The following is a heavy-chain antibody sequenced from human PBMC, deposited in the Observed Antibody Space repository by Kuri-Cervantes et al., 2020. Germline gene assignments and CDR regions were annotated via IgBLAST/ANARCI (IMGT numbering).Heavy chain of an antibody. J-gene: IGHJ3*02. V-gene: IGHV4-59*11. CDR3: ARNHYGSSYGFDI. CDR1: GGSISSHY. Sequence: SETLSLTCTVSGGSISSHYWSWIRQPPGKGLEWIAYIYHTGTTNYNPSLKSRVSISIDTSKNQFSLKLTSVTAADTAVYYCARNHYGSSYGFDIWGRGTMVTVSS. CDR2: IYHTGTT. D-gene: IGHD3-10*01.